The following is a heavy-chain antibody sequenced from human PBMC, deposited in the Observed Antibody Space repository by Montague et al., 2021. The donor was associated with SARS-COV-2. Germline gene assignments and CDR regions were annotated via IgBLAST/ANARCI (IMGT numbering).Heavy chain of an antibody. V-gene: IGHV4-34*01. D-gene: IGHD2-2*01. CDR2: INHSGTA. CDR1: GGSFSVYY. Sequence: SETLSLTCAVYGGSFSVYYWSWLRQSPRSGLEWTAEINHSGTANYNPSLKSRVSISVDTSKNQFTLKLTSVTAADTAMYYCAKEREVVRAARTLVAFDLRGQGTMVTVSS. J-gene: IGHJ3*01. CDR3: AKEREVVRAARTLVAFDL.